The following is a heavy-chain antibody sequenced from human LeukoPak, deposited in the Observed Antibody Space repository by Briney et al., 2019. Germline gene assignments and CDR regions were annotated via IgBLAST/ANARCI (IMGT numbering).Heavy chain of an antibody. CDR3: ARSWGIVGATGPIDY. V-gene: IGHV1-69*04. J-gene: IGHJ4*02. CDR1: GGTFSSYA. Sequence: GASVKVSCKASGGTFSSYAISGVRQAPGQGLEWVGRIIPILGIANYAQKFQGRVTITADKSTSTAYMELSSLRSEDTAVYYCARSWGIVGATGPIDYWGQGTLVTVSS. D-gene: IGHD1-26*01. CDR2: IIPILGIA.